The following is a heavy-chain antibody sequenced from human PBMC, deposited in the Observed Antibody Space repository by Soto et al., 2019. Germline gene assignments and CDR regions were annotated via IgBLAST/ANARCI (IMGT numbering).Heavy chain of an antibody. CDR3: ARHDYGDYFGY. D-gene: IGHD4-17*01. J-gene: IGHJ4*02. Sequence: WLRQPPGKGLEWIGSIYYSGSTYYNPSLKSRVTISVDTSKNQFSLKLSSVTAADTAVYYCARHDYGDYFGYWGQGTLVTVSS. V-gene: IGHV4-39*01. CDR2: IYYSGST.